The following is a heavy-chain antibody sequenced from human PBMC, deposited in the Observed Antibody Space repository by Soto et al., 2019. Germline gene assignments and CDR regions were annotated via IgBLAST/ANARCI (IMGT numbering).Heavy chain of an antibody. Sequence: GGSLRLSCAASGFTFAGYWIAWVRQMPGKGLEWMGIIYPDNSNTKYSRSFQGQVTISADKSSSTAYLQWSSLKASDTAIYYCARQGAAVPTVPLIWFDPWGQGTLVTVSS. D-gene: IGHD6-25*01. V-gene: IGHV5-51*01. J-gene: IGHJ5*02. CDR3: ARQGAAVPTVPLIWFDP. CDR2: IYPDNSNT. CDR1: GFTFAGYW.